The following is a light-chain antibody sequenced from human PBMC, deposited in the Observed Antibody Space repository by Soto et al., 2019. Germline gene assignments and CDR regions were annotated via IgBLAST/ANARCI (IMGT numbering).Light chain of an antibody. CDR1: QSVSSN. J-gene: IGKJ1*01. Sequence: EIVMTQSPATLSVSPGARATLSCRASQSVSSNLAWYQQRPGRAPRLFIYGASTRATGIPARFSGSGSGTEFTLTISSLQSEDFAVYYCQQYKNWPRTFGPGTKVEIK. CDR3: QQYKNWPRT. CDR2: GAS. V-gene: IGKV3-15*01.